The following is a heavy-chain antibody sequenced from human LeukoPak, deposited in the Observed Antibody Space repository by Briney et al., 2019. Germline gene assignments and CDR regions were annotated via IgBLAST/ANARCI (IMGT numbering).Heavy chain of an antibody. CDR1: GFTFTTYS. V-gene: IGHV3-21*04. D-gene: IGHD1-1*01. J-gene: IGHJ4*02. CDR3: ARGVEGASSDY. Sequence: PGGSLRLSCEASGFTFTTYSMTWVRQAPGKGLEWVSIISSGSSAIFSADALKGRFTISRDDAKNLLYLDMNSLRAEDTAVYYCARGVEGASSDYWGQGTLVTVSS. CDR2: ISSGSSAI.